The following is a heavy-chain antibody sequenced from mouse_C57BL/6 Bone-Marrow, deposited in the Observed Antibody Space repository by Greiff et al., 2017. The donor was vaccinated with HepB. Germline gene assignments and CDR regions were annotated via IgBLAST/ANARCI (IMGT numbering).Heavy chain of an antibody. D-gene: IGHD1-1*01. CDR3: TLITTVGYYAMDY. CDR1: GFNIKDDY. V-gene: IGHV14-4*01. CDR2: IDPENGDT. J-gene: IGHJ4*01. Sequence: VQLQQSGAELVRPGASVKLSCTASGFNIKDDYMHWVKQRPEQGLEWIGWIDPENGDTEYASKFQGKATITADTSSNTAYLQLSSLTSEDTAVYYCTLITTVGYYAMDYWGQGTSVTVSS.